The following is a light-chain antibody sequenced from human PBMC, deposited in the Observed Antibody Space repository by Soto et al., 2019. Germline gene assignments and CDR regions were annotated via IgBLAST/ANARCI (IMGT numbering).Light chain of an antibody. Sequence: QSALTQPASVSGAPGQSITSSCTGTSSDVGGYNYVSWYQHHQGKAPKLMIYDVSNRPSGLSNRFSGSKSGNTASLTISGLQPGDEADYYCSSYTTSNTRQIVFGTGTKLTVI. CDR3: SSYTTSNTRQIV. CDR1: SSDVGGYNY. CDR2: DVS. V-gene: IGLV2-14*03. J-gene: IGLJ1*01.